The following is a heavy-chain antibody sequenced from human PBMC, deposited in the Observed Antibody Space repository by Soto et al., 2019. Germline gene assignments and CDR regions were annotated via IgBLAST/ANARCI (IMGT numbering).Heavy chain of an antibody. CDR2: ISGNNGNT. D-gene: IGHD3-22*01. CDR3: ARDRTMLVARTALGY. V-gene: IGHV1-18*01. CDR1: GYTFNNYG. J-gene: IGHJ4*02. Sequence: QVQLVQSGAEVKKPGASVKVSCKTSGYTFNNYGISWVRQAPGQGLEWMGWISGNNGNTNYAQKFQGRVTLTTETSTSTAYMELRSLRSDDAAVYYCARDRTMLVARTALGYWGQGTLVTVSS.